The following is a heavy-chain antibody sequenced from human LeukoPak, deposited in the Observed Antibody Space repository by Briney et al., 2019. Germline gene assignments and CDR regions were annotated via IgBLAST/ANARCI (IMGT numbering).Heavy chain of an antibody. J-gene: IGHJ3*02. V-gene: IGHV3-7*01. D-gene: IGHD3-10*01. Sequence: GGSLRLSCAASGFTFSSYWMSWVRQAPGKGLEWVANIKQDGSEKYYVDSVKGRFTISRDNAKNSLYLQMNSLRAEDTAVYYCARVIRSGGSGSFPLFAFDIWGQGTMVTVSS. CDR3: ARVIRSGGSGSFPLFAFDI. CDR2: IKQDGSEK. CDR1: GFTFSSYW.